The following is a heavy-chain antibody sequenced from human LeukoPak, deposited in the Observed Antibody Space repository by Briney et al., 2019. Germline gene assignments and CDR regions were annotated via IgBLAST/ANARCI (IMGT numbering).Heavy chain of an antibody. Sequence: GGSLRLSCAASGFTLSDYYMSWIRQAPGKGLEWVSYISSSGSTIYYADSVKGRFTISRDNAKNSLYLQMNSLRAEDTAVYYCARDGYCSSTSCGYYYYYGMDVWGQGTTVTVSS. CDR3: ARDGYCSSTSCGYYYYYGMDV. V-gene: IGHV3-11*01. D-gene: IGHD2-2*03. CDR2: ISSSGSTI. J-gene: IGHJ6*02. CDR1: GFTLSDYY.